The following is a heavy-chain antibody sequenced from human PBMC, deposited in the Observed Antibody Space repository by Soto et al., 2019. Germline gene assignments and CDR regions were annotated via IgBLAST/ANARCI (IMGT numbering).Heavy chain of an antibody. Sequence: EVQLVESGGGLVKPGGSLRLSCAASGFTVSNAWMSWVRQAPGKGLEWVGRIKSKTDGGTTEYAAPEKGRFTISRDDSKNTLYLQMNSLKTEDTAVYYCTRYSYGASEYWGQGTLVTVSS. D-gene: IGHD5-18*01. CDR3: TRYSYGASEY. V-gene: IGHV3-15*01. CDR1: GFTVSNAW. J-gene: IGHJ4*02. CDR2: IKSKTDGGTT.